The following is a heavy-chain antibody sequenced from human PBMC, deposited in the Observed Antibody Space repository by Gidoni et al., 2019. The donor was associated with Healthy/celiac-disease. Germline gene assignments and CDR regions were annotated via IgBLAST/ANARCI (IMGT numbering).Heavy chain of an antibody. CDR3: ASSQGRKVRGVIITPPAFDY. V-gene: IGHV4-30-2*01. D-gene: IGHD3-10*01. J-gene: IGHJ4*02. CDR1: GGSISSGGYS. Sequence: QLQLQESGSGLVKPSQTLSLTCAVSGGSISSGGYSWSWIRQPPGKGLEWIGYIYHSGSTYYNPSLKSRVTISVDRSKNQFSLKLSSVTAADTAVYYCASSQGRKVRGVIITPPAFDYWGQGTLVTVSS. CDR2: IYHSGST.